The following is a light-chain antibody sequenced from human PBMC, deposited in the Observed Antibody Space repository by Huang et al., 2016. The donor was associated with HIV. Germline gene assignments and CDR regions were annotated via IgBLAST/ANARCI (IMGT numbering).Light chain of an antibody. CDR2: AAS. CDR1: QGISKY. CDR3: QKYNSAPLT. Sequence: DIQMTQSPSSLSASVGYRVTITCRASQGISKYLAWYQQKPGKVPKLLIYAASTLQSGVPSRFSGSGSGTDFTLTISSLQPEDVATYYCQKYNSAPLTFGGGTKVEIK. J-gene: IGKJ4*01. V-gene: IGKV1-27*01.